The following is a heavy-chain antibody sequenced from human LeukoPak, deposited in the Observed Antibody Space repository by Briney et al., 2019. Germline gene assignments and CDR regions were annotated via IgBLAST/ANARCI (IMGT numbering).Heavy chain of an antibody. CDR1: GFTFSSYW. CDR3: ARVWYYDSSGYPDYYYYYYMDV. Sequence: GGSLRLSCAASGFTFSSYWMHWVRQAPGKGLVWVSRINSDGSSTSYADSVKGRFTISRDNAKNTLYLQMNSLRAEDTAVYYCARVWYYDSSGYPDYYYYYYMDVWGKGTTVTVSS. CDR2: INSDGSST. D-gene: IGHD3-22*01. J-gene: IGHJ6*03. V-gene: IGHV3-74*01.